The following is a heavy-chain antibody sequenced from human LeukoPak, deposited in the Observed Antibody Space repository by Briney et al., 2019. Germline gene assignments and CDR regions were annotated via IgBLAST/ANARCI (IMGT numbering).Heavy chain of an antibody. Sequence: GESLKISCKGSGYSFTSYWIGWVRQMPGKGLEWMGIIYPGDSDTRYSPSFQGQVTISADKSISTAYLQWSSLKASDTAMYYCAISNYDSSGYYLPGYFQHWGQGTLVTVSS. CDR1: GYSFTSYW. CDR2: IYPGDSDT. V-gene: IGHV5-51*01. CDR3: AISNYDSSGYYLPGYFQH. D-gene: IGHD3-22*01. J-gene: IGHJ1*01.